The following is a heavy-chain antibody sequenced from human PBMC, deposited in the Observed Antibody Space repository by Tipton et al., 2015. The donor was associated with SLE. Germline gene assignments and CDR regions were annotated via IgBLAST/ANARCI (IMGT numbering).Heavy chain of an antibody. D-gene: IGHD3-10*01. V-gene: IGHV3-74*01. CDR2: INSDGSST. Sequence: SLRLSCAASGCTFRTYWMHWVRQAPGKGLVWVTRINSDGSSTSYADSVKGRFTISRDNAKNTLYLQMNGLRAEDTAVYYCARDCGGRGFDYWGQGTLVTVSS. CDR3: ARDCGGRGFDY. J-gene: IGHJ4*02. CDR1: GCTFRTYW.